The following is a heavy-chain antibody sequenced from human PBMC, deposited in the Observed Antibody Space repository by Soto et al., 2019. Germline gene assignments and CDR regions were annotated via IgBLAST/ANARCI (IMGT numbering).Heavy chain of an antibody. CDR3: EREATAGATRGFWIDS. Sequence: QVQLVESGGGMVQAGASLRLSCAASGFTFSAYGMHWVRQAPGKGLEWVALIVSDGTTIHYADSVKGRFTISRDNAKNTLYLQMDSLRDEDMAVYCCEREATAGATRGFWIDSLGQGTLVTVSS. V-gene: IGHV3-33*01. CDR2: IVSDGTTI. D-gene: IGHD1-1*01. J-gene: IGHJ4*02. CDR1: GFTFSAYG.